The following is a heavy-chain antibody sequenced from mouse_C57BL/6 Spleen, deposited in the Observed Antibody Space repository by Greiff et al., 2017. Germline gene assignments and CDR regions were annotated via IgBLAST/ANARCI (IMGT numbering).Heavy chain of an antibody. CDR2: IRNKANGYTT. V-gene: IGHV7-3*01. CDR1: GFTFTDYY. Sequence: DVMLVESGGGLVQPGGSLSLSCAASGFTFTDYYMSWVRQPPGKALEWLGFIRNKANGYTTEYSASVKGRFTISRDNSQSILYLQMNALRAEDSATYYCARSSRYDYDEGGFDYWGQGTTLTVSS. J-gene: IGHJ2*01. CDR3: ARSSRYDYDEGGFDY. D-gene: IGHD2-4*01.